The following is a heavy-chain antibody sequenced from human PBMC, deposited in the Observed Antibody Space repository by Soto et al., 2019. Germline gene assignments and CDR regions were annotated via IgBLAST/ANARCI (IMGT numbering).Heavy chain of an antibody. Sequence: PGGSLRLSCAASGFTFISYAMSWVRQAPGKGLEWVSAISGSGGSTYYADSVKGRFTISRDNSKNTLYLQMNSLRAEDTAVYYCARGSIAVASYGMDVWGQGTTVTVSS. CDR1: GFTFISYA. V-gene: IGHV3-23*01. J-gene: IGHJ6*02. D-gene: IGHD6-19*01. CDR2: ISGSGGST. CDR3: ARGSIAVASYGMDV.